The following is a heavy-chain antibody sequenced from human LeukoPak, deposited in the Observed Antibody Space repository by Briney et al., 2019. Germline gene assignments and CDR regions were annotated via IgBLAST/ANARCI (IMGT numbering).Heavy chain of an antibody. CDR2: IYYRGST. Sequence: SETLSLTCTVSGGSVSSGSYYWSWIRQPPGKGLEWIGYIYYRGSTNYNPSLKSRVTISVDTSKNQFSLKLSSVTAADTAVYYCASDNAAGTEWGQGTLVTVSS. D-gene: IGHD6-13*01. CDR1: GGSVSSGSYY. CDR3: ASDNAAGTE. J-gene: IGHJ4*02. V-gene: IGHV4-61*01.